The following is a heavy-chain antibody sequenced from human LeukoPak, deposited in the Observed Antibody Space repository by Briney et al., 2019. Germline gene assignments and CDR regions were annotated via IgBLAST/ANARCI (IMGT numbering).Heavy chain of an antibody. Sequence: ASVKVSCKASGYTFTSYGISWVRQAPGQGLEWMGWISAYNGNTNYAQKLQGRVTMTTDTSTSTAYMELSRLRSDDTAVYYCARGGRYYDSSDAFDIWGQGTMVTVSS. CDR3: ARGGRYYDSSDAFDI. CDR1: GYTFTSYG. J-gene: IGHJ3*02. D-gene: IGHD3-22*01. V-gene: IGHV1-18*01. CDR2: ISAYNGNT.